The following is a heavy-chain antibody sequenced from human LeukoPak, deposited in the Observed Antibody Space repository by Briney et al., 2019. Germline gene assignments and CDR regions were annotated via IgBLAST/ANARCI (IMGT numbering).Heavy chain of an antibody. Sequence: GASVKVSCKASGYTFTGYYMHWVRQAHGQGLEWMGWINPNGGTHYAQSFQDRVTMTRDTSISTAYMELSWLRSDDTAMYYCASSPRSTTQDYWGQGTLVSVSS. D-gene: IGHD1-14*01. J-gene: IGHJ4*02. CDR3: ASSPRSTTQDY. CDR2: INPNGGT. V-gene: IGHV1-2*02. CDR1: GYTFTGYY.